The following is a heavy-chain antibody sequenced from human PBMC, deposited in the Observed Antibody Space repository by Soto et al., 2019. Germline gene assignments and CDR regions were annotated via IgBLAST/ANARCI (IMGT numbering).Heavy chain of an antibody. CDR3: ARNKESVTTSEFYYYYGMDV. CDR1: GGTFSSYA. CDR2: IIPIFGTA. Sequence: SVKVSCKASGGTFSSYAISWVRQAPGQGLEWMGGIIPIFGTANYAQKFQGRVTITADESTSTAYMELSSLRSEDTAVYYCARNKESVTTSEFYYYYGMDVWGQGTTVTAP. D-gene: IGHD4-4*01. J-gene: IGHJ6*02. V-gene: IGHV1-69*13.